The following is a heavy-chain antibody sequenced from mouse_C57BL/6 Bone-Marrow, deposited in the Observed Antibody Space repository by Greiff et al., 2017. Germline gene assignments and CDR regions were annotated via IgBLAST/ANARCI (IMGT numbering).Heavy chain of an antibody. Sequence: EVQLQQSGAELVRPGASVKLSCTASGFNIKDDYMHWVKQRPEQGLEWIGWIDPENGDTEYASKFQGKATITADTSSNTAYLPLSSLTSEDTAVYYCTTWGYYGSMDYWGQGTSVTVSS. V-gene: IGHV14-4*01. CDR2: IDPENGDT. J-gene: IGHJ4*01. D-gene: IGHD1-1*01. CDR3: TTWGYYGSMDY. CDR1: GFNIKDDY.